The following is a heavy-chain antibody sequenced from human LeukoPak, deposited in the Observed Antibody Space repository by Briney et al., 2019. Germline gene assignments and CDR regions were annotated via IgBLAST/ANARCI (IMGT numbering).Heavy chain of an antibody. V-gene: IGHV4-61*02. D-gene: IGHD2-2*01. CDR2: IYTSGST. Sequence: PSETLSLTCTVSGGSISSSSYYWSWIRQPAGKGLEWIGRIYTSGSTNYNPSLKSRVTMSVDTSKNQFSLKLSSVTAADTAVYYCARVVVIPAAMRHENWLDPWGQGTLVTVSS. CDR3: ARVVVIPAAMRHENWLDP. CDR1: GGSISSSSYY. J-gene: IGHJ5*02.